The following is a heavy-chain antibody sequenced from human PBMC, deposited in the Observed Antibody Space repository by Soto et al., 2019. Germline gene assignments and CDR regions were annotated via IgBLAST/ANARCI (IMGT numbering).Heavy chain of an antibody. V-gene: IGHV3-74*01. Sequence: GGSLRLSCAASGFTFTSYWMHWVRQSPGKGLVWVSRINPDGSRTSYADSVKGRFTISRDNAKNTLYLQMNSLGADDTAVYYCARVAVTTYYFDYWGHGTRVTVSS. CDR3: ARVAVTTYYFDY. CDR2: INPDGSRT. D-gene: IGHD4-17*01. CDR1: GFTFTSYW. J-gene: IGHJ4*01.